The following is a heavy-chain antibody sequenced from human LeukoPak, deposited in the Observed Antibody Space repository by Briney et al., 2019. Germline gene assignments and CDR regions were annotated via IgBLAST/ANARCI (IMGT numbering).Heavy chain of an antibody. CDR2: ISRTGNYI. CDR1: GFTFSRYN. CDR3: ARVLETDCSGGSCYSGLDY. D-gene: IGHD2-15*01. Sequence: GGSLRLSCAASGFTFSRYNMNWVRQAPGKGLEWVSSISRTGNYIYYADSVKGRFTISRDNAQNSLFLQMNSLRVEGTAVYYCARVLETDCSGGSCYSGLDYWGQGTLVTVSS. V-gene: IGHV3-21*01. J-gene: IGHJ4*02.